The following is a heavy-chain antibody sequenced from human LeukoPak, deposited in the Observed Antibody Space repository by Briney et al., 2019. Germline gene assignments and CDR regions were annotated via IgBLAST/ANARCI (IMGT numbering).Heavy chain of an antibody. CDR2: FDYTSNT. D-gene: IGHD3-22*01. CDR3: ARLDRPGGRTGDVFDI. J-gene: IGHJ3*02. CDR1: GDSTRGYH. Sequence: AETLSLICTLSGDSTRGYHWSRFRRPPGKELEWIGYFDYTSNTNYSPSLKSRFTMSLDMSKNQFSLEMNSVTAADTAMFYCARLDRPGGRTGDVFDIWGQGTMVTASS. V-gene: IGHV4-59*08.